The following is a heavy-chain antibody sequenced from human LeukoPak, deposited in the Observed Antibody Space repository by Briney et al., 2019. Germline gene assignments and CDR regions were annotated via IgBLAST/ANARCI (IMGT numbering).Heavy chain of an antibody. CDR2: ISGSGGST. V-gene: IGHV3-23*01. CDR1: GFTFSIYA. D-gene: IGHD5-24*01. J-gene: IGHJ4*02. CDR3: AKVGSRDGYREYYFDY. Sequence: GGSLRLSCAASGFTFSIYAMTWVRQAPGKGLEWVSAISGSGGSTYYADSVKGRFTISRDNSKNTLYLQMNSLRAEDTAVYYCAKVGSRDGYREYYFDYWGQGTLVTVSS.